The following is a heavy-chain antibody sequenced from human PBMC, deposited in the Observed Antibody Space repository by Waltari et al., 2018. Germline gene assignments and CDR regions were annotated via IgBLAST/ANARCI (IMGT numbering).Heavy chain of an antibody. Sequence: QLVQSGTEVKKPGESLKISCKTSGYSFNNYWIGWVRQMPGKGLEWMGFFRPDNSDTRYSPSFRGQVTISADKSISIAYLQWSSLKASDTAIYYCARHTEDDNGDDWGQGTLVTVSS. CDR1: GYSFNNYW. D-gene: IGHD1-1*01. CDR3: ARHTEDDNGDD. V-gene: IGHV5-51*01. CDR2: FRPDNSDT. J-gene: IGHJ4*02.